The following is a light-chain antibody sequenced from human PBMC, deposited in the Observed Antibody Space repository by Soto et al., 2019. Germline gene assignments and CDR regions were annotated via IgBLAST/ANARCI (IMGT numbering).Light chain of an antibody. Sequence: DIHMTQSPATLSASVGDRVTITCRASQSISTWLAWYQQKPGKAPKLLIYWASSLESGVPSRFSGSGSGTEYTLTISSLQPDDFATYYCQQYTTYSCTCGPGTKVDIK. CDR3: QQYTTYSCT. CDR2: WAS. V-gene: IGKV1-5*03. J-gene: IGKJ3*01. CDR1: QSISTW.